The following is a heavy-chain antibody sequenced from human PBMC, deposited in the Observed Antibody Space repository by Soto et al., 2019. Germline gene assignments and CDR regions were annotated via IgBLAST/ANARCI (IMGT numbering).Heavy chain of an antibody. CDR1: GYTFTSYA. J-gene: IGHJ3*02. Sequence: QVQLVQSGAEVKKPGASVKVSCKASGYTFTSYAMHWVRQAPGQRREWMGWINAGNGNTKYSQKCQGRVTITRDTSASTAYMELSRLRSDDTAVYYCAREGAARPGSQNAFDIWGQGTMVTVSS. D-gene: IGHD6-6*01. V-gene: IGHV1-3*01. CDR3: AREGAARPGSQNAFDI. CDR2: INAGNGNT.